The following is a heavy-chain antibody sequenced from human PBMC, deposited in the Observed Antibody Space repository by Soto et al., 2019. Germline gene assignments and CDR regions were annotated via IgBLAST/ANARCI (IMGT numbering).Heavy chain of an antibody. CDR2: IYYSGST. D-gene: IGHD4-4*01. Sequence: SGTWSRTWTVSGGSISSGVYYWMGIRQHPGKGLEWIGYIYYSGSTYYNPSLKSRVTISVDTSKNQFSLKLSSVTAADTAVYYCARGDSNCPIDYWGQGTLVTVCS. CDR1: GGSISSGVYY. V-gene: IGHV4-31*02. CDR3: ARGDSNCPIDY. J-gene: IGHJ4*02.